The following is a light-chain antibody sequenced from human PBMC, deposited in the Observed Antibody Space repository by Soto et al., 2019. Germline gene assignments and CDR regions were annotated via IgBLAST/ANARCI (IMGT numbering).Light chain of an antibody. J-gene: IGKJ2*01. CDR1: QSVASSF. CDR3: QQYGNTPPT. Sequence: EIVLTQSPGTLSLFPGERATLSCRASQSVASSFLAWYQRKPGQAPRLLIFATSSRATGIPDRFSGSGSGTDFTLTISRLEPEDFALYYCQQYGNTPPTFGQGTKVEIK. V-gene: IGKV3-20*01. CDR2: ATS.